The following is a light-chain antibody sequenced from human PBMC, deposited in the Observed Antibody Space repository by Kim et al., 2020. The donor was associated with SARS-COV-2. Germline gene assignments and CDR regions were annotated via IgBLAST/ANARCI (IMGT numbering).Light chain of an antibody. CDR3: AAWDDSLSAVV. CDR2: RNN. Sequence: GQRVTISCSGSSSNIGSNYVYWYQQLPGTAPKPLIYRNNQRPSGVPDRFSGSKSGTSASLAISGLRSEDEADYYSAAWDDSLSAVVFGGGTQLTVL. CDR1: SSNIGSNY. V-gene: IGLV1-47*01. J-gene: IGLJ2*01.